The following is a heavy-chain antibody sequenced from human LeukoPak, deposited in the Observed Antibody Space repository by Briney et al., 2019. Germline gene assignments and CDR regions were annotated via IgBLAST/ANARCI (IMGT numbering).Heavy chain of an antibody. CDR2: ISSSSSYI. Sequence: GGSLRLSCAASGFTFSSYSMNWVRQAPGKGLEWVSCISSSSSYIYYADSVKGRFTISRDNAKNSLYLQMNSLRAEDTAVYYCARDGLGYYDSSGYLRDYFDYWGQGTLVTVSS. J-gene: IGHJ4*02. CDR1: GFTFSSYS. CDR3: ARDGLGYYDSSGYLRDYFDY. D-gene: IGHD3-22*01. V-gene: IGHV3-21*01.